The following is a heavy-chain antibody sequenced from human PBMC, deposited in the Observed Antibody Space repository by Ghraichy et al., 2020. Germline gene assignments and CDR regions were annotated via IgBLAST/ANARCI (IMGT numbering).Heavy chain of an antibody. Sequence: SETLSLTCSVSGGSISSNTYSWGWIRQPPGKGLEWIGTIYYSGYTYYNPSLKSRVTISVDTSKNQFSLKLNSVTAADTAVYYCARDLRWVGPTSYYALDVWGQGTTVTVSS. V-gene: IGHV4-39*07. D-gene: IGHD1-26*01. CDR1: GGSISSNTYS. J-gene: IGHJ6*02. CDR3: ARDLRWVGPTSYYALDV. CDR2: IYYSGYT.